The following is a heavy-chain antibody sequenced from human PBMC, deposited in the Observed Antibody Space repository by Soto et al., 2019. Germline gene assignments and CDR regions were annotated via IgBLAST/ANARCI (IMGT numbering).Heavy chain of an antibody. V-gene: IGHV3-30-3*01. CDR3: SQVPADIVDILYMYSQDGREKMSDVDV. J-gene: IGHJ6*02. Sequence: QMQLVQSGGGVVQPGRSLRLSCAASGFTFSYYPMYWVRQAPGKGLEWVAVISYGGSNKYYADSVKGRFTISRDNYNNASELQINDMGSDDTTDSYCSQVPADIVDILYMYSQDGREKMSDVDVWGQGTTVTVSS. CDR2: ISYGGSNK. D-gene: IGHD5-12*01. CDR1: GFTFSYYP.